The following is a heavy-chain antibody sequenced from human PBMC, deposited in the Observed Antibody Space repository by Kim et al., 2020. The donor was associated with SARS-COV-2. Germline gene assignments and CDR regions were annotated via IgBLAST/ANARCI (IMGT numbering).Heavy chain of an antibody. D-gene: IGHD6-19*01. J-gene: IGHJ4*02. CDR2: IVGNGSGDGSSGGVST. Sequence: GGSLRLSCAASGFTFSNFVMNWVRQAPGKGLEWVSTIVGNGSGDGSSGGVSTYYADSVEGRFNISRDNSKSTLYLQMNHLRAEDTGVYFCAKGKYSGGWYRVDYGGRGHLVTVST. V-gene: IGHV3-23*01. CDR1: GFTFSNFV. CDR3: AKGKYSGGWYRVDY.